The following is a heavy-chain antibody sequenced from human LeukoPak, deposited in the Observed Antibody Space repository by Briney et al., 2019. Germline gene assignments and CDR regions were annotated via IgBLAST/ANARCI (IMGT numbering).Heavy chain of an antibody. J-gene: IGHJ2*01. CDR1: GFTFSGYG. Sequence: PGGSLRLSCAASGFTFSGYGIHWVRQAPGKGLEWVAVIWYDGSNKCYADSLKGRFTISRDNSKDTLYLQMNVLRAEDTAVYYCARDAPWYFDLWGRGTLVTVSS. V-gene: IGHV3-33*01. CDR2: IWYDGSNK. CDR3: ARDAPWYFDL.